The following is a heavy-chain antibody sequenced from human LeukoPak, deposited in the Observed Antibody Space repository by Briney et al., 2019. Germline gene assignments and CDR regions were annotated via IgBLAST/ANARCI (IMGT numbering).Heavy chain of an antibody. V-gene: IGHV1-2*02. CDR3: ARGIVGATHWFDP. Sequence: ASVKISCKASGYTFTGYYMHWVRQAPGQGLEWMGWINPNSGGTNYAQKFQGRVTITADESTSTAYMELSSLRSEDTAVYYCARGIVGATHWFDPWGQGTLVTVSS. D-gene: IGHD1-26*01. CDR1: GYTFTGYY. CDR2: INPNSGGT. J-gene: IGHJ5*02.